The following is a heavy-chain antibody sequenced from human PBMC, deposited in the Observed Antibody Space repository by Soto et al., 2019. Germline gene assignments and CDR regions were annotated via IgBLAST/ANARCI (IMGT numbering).Heavy chain of an antibody. V-gene: IGHV3-23*01. Sequence: EVQLLESGGGLVQPGESLRLSCAASGFTFSSFAMSWVRQAPGKGLECVSAITGSGSSTHSADSVKGRFTISRDNSKKTLDLQMNSLRAEDTAVYYCAKGWPLENSVWYGPFDYWGQGTLVTVSS. D-gene: IGHD6-19*01. CDR3: AKGWPLENSVWYGPFDY. J-gene: IGHJ4*02. CDR2: ITGSGSST. CDR1: GFTFSSFA.